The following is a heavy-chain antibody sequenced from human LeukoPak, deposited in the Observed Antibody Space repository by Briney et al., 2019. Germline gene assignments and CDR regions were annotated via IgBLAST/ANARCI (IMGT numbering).Heavy chain of an antibody. CDR2: MNPNSGNT. V-gene: IGHV1-8*03. D-gene: IGHD2-15*01. Sequence: ASVKVSCKASGYTFTSYDINWVRQATGQGLEWMGWMNPNSGNTGYAQKFQGRVTITRNTSISTAYMALSSLRSEDTAVYYCARVGSIVVVVAADYYFDYWGQGTLVTVSS. J-gene: IGHJ4*02. CDR3: ARVGSIVVVVAADYYFDY. CDR1: GYTFTSYD.